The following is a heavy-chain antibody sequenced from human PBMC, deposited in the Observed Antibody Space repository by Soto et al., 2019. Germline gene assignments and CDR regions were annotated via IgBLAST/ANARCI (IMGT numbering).Heavy chain of an antibody. V-gene: IGHV3-30-3*01. CDR2: ISYDGSNK. CDR3: ARPLWRNDYNWGYFDL. D-gene: IGHD4-4*01. CDR1: GFTFSSYA. J-gene: IGHJ2*01. Sequence: QVQLVESGGGVVQPGRSLRLSCAASGFTFSSYAMHWVRQAPGKGLEWVAVISYDGSNKYYADSVKGLFTISRDNSKNPPYLQMNSLRAEDTAVYDCARPLWRNDYNWGYFDLWGRGTLVTVSS.